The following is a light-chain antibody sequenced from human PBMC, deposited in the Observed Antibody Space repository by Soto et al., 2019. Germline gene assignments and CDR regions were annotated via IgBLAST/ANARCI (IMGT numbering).Light chain of an antibody. J-gene: IGLJ1*01. CDR1: SSNIGAGYD. CDR3: AAWDDTLNGYV. V-gene: IGLV1-47*01. Sequence: QSVLTQPPSVSGAPGQRVTISCTGSSSNIGAGYDVHWYRQVPGTAPKLLIYRNNERPSGVPDRFSGSKSGTSASLAISGLRSEDEADYYCAAWDDTLNGYVFGTGTKVTVL. CDR2: RNN.